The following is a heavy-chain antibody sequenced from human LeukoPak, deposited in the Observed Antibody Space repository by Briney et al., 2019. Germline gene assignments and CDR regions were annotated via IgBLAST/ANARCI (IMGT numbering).Heavy chain of an antibody. Sequence: GGSLRLSCAASGFTFSRSVMHWVRQAPGKGLEWVAVIAYDGSDKYYTDSVKGRFTISRDNSKNTLYLQTNSLSAEDTAMYYCAKDKDSSGYYLYLFDYWGQGTPVTVSS. CDR3: AKDKDSSGYYLYLFDY. J-gene: IGHJ4*02. CDR1: GFTFSRSV. CDR2: IAYDGSDK. V-gene: IGHV3-30*18. D-gene: IGHD3-22*01.